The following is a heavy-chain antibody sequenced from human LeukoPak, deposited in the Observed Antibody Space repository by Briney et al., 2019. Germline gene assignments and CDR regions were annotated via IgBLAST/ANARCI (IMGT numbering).Heavy chain of an antibody. D-gene: IGHD4-17*01. CDR1: GGSISSGSYY. V-gene: IGHV4-61*02. J-gene: IGHJ2*01. CDR2: IYTSGST. Sequence: SETLSLTCTVSGGSISSGSYYWSWIRQPAGKGLEWIGRIYTSGSTNYNPSLKSRVTISIDTSKNQFSLKLSSVTAADTAVYYCARDLDYGDYRYFDLWGRGTLVTVSS. CDR3: ARDLDYGDYRYFDL.